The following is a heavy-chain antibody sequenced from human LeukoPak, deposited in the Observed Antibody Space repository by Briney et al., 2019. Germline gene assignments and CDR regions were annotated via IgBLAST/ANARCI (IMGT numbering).Heavy chain of an antibody. V-gene: IGHV1-2*02. D-gene: IGHD6-13*01. CDR3: ARGAEAETSPLDF. CDR1: GYTFTGYY. Sequence: ASVEVSCKASGYTFTGYYMHWVRQAPGQGLEWMGWINPNSGGTNYAQKFQGRVTMTRDTSINTDYMEMKRVTSDDTAVYYCARGAEAETSPLDFWGQGTLVIVS. J-gene: IGHJ4*02. CDR2: INPNSGGT.